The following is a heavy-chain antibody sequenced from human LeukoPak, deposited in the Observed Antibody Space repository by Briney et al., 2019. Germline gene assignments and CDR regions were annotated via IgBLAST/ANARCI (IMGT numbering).Heavy chain of an antibody. CDR1: GFTFGSYS. CDR3: ARDSASGSYRHAFGF. CDR2: ISRSSSTI. D-gene: IGHD1-26*01. Sequence: GGSLRLSCAASGFTFGSYSMNWVRQAPGKGLEWVSYISRSSSTISYADSVRGRFTISRDNAKNSLYLQMNSLRDEDTAVYYCARDSASGSYRHAFGFWGQGTMVTVSS. J-gene: IGHJ3*01. V-gene: IGHV3-48*02.